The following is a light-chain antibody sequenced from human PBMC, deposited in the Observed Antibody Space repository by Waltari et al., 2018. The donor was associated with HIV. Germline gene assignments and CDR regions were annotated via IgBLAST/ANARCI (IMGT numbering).Light chain of an antibody. Sequence: QSALTQPASVSGSPGQSITISCTGTSSDVGSYNLVSWYQQHPGKAPKLMIYGVSKRPSGVSNRFSGSKSGNTASLTISGLQAEDEAEYYCCSYAGWVFGGGTKLTVL. CDR3: CSYAGWV. CDR2: GVS. V-gene: IGLV2-23*02. J-gene: IGLJ3*02. CDR1: SSDVGSYNL.